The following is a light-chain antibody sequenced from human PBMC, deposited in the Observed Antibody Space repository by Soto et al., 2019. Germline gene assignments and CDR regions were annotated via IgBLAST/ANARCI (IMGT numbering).Light chain of an antibody. CDR3: SAYRSSSTLYI. J-gene: IGLJ1*01. Sequence: QSALTQPASVSWSPGQSIAISCTGSSSEVGGYKYVSWYQQHPGKAPKLMIYDVSNRPSGVSNCFSGSKSGNTASLTISGLQAEDEADYYCSAYRSSSTLYIFGSGTKVTVL. CDR2: DVS. V-gene: IGLV2-14*01. CDR1: SSEVGGYKY.